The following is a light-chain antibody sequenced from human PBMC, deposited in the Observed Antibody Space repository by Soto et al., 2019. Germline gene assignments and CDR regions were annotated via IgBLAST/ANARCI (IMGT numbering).Light chain of an antibody. Sequence: IVMTQYPATLSVSSGERATLSCRAGQTIYSNVAWYQQRPGQAPRLIIYRASSRATGVPARFSGSGSGTEFTLTISSLQSEDFALYYCQQYQNLWTFGQATKVDIK. CDR2: RAS. V-gene: IGKV3-15*01. CDR1: QTIYSN. J-gene: IGKJ1*01. CDR3: QQYQNLWT.